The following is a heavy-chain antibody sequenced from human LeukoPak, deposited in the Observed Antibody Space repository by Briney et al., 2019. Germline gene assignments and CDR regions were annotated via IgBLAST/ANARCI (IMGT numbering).Heavy chain of an antibody. CDR2: ISGSGGST. V-gene: IGHV3-23*01. CDR1: GFTFSSYA. D-gene: IGHD5-18*01. CDR3: ARAKYSYGYLDY. Sequence: GGSLRLSCAASGFTFSSYAMSWVRQAPGKGLEWVSAISGSGGSTYYADSVKGRFTISRDNSKNTLYLQMNSLRAEDTAVYYCARAKYSYGYLDYWGQGTLVTVSS. J-gene: IGHJ4*01.